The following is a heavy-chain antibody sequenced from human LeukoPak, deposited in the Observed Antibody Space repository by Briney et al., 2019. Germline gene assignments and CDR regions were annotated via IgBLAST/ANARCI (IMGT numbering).Heavy chain of an antibody. CDR1: GFTFNNYG. CDR3: AKGPVRGTAAVIDY. D-gene: IGHD2-2*01. J-gene: IGHJ4*02. V-gene: IGHV3-30*18. CDR2: ISYDGRNI. Sequence: GGSLRLSCAASGFTFNNYGMHWVRQAPGKGLEWVAVISYDGRNIHYPDSVKGRFTISRDISTDTLWLQMDSLRTEDTAVYYCAKGPVRGTAAVIDYWGQGPLVTVSS.